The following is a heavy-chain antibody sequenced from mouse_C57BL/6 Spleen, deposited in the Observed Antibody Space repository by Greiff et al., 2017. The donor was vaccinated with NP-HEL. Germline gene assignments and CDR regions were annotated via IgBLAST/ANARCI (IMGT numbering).Heavy chain of an antibody. Sequence: QVQLQQPGAELVKPGASVKLSCKASGYTFTSYWMQWVKQRPGQGLEWIGEIDPSDSYTNYNQKFKGKATLTVDTSSSTAYMQLSSLTSEDSAVYYCARTGYYYGSSPPFAYWGQGTLVTVSA. CDR2: IDPSDSYT. J-gene: IGHJ3*01. D-gene: IGHD1-1*01. CDR3: ARTGYYYGSSPPFAY. V-gene: IGHV1-50*01. CDR1: GYTFTSYW.